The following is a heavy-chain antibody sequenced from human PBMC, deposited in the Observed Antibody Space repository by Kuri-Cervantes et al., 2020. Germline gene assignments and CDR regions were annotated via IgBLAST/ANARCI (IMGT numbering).Heavy chain of an antibody. Sequence: GESLKISCAASGFTFSSYWMSWVRQAPGKGLEWVANIKQDGSEKYYVDSVKGRFTISRDNAKNSLYLQMNSLRAEDTAVYYCARGAPYYDFWSGYRDYYMDVWGKGTTVPSP. D-gene: IGHD3-3*01. CDR1: GFTFSSYW. V-gene: IGHV3-7*01. J-gene: IGHJ6*03. CDR3: ARGAPYYDFWSGYRDYYMDV. CDR2: IKQDGSEK.